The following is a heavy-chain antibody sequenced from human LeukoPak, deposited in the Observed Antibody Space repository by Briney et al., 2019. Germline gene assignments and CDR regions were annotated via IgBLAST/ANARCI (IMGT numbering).Heavy chain of an antibody. V-gene: IGHV1-8*01. CDR2: MNPNSGNT. D-gene: IGHD3-3*01. CDR1: GYTFTSYD. CDR3: ASFVWSGYYFDY. Sequence: ASVKVSCKASGYTFTSYDINWVRQATGQGLEWMGWMNPNSGNTGYAQKFQGRVTMTRNTSISTAYMELSSLRSEDTAVYYCASFVWSGYYFDYWGQGTLVTVSS. J-gene: IGHJ4*02.